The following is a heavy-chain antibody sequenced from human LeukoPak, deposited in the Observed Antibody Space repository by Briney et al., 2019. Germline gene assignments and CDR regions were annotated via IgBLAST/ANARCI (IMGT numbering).Heavy chain of an antibody. J-gene: IGHJ6*02. Sequence: GGSLRLSCAASGFTFSSYAMHWVRQAPGKGLEWVAVISYDGSNKYYADSVKGRFTISRDNSKNTLYLQMNSLRAEDTAVYYCARDGSGPGVYYYYGMDVWGQGTTVTVS. D-gene: IGHD2-8*02. CDR1: GFTFSSYA. CDR3: ARDGSGPGVYYYYGMDV. CDR2: ISYDGSNK. V-gene: IGHV3-30-3*01.